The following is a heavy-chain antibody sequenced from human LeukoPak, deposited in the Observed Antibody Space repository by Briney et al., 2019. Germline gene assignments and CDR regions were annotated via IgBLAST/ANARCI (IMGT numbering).Heavy chain of an antibody. Sequence: SETLSLTCTVSGYSISSGYYWGWIRPPPGKGLEWIGSIYHSGSTYYNPSLKSRVTISVDTSKNQFSLKLSSVTAADTAVYYCARASYDILTGYCYFDYWGQGTLVTVSS. D-gene: IGHD3-9*01. CDR1: GYSISSGYY. J-gene: IGHJ4*02. V-gene: IGHV4-38-2*02. CDR3: ARASYDILTGYCYFDY. CDR2: IYHSGST.